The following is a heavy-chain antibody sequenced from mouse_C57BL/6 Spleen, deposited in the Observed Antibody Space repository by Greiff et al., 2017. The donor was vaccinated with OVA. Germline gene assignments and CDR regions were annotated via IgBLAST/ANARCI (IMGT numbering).Heavy chain of an antibody. D-gene: IGHD2-5*01. V-gene: IGHV6-6*01. CDR2: IRNKANNHAT. Sequence: EVQGVESGGGLVQPGGSMKLSCAASGFTFSDAWMDWVRQSPEKGLEWVAEIRNKANNHATYYAESVKGRFTISRDDSKSSVYLQMNSLRAEDTGIYYCTRSLSYYSNLYAYWGQGTLVTVSA. CDR3: TRSLSYYSNLYAY. CDR1: GFTFSDAW. J-gene: IGHJ3*01.